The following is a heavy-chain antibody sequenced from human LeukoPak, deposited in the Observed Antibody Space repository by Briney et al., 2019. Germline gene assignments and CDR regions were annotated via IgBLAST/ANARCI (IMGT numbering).Heavy chain of an antibody. D-gene: IGHD2-2*01. CDR2: IRGSGGRT. V-gene: IGHV3-23*01. J-gene: IGHJ5*01. CDR1: GFTFSRYA. CDR3: AKGRHAPGRYCSSTSCFPFDS. Sequence: GGSLRLSCVVSGFTFSRYAMSWVPGAPGKGLEGVSGIRGSGGRTFYAESSKGRFPISRDNTKNTLYLQMNTLRAEDTAVYYCAKGRHAPGRYCSSTSCFPFDSWGQGTLVTVSS.